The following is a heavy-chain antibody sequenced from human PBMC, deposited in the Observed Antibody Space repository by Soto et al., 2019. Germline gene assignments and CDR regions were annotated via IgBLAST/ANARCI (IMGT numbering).Heavy chain of an antibody. D-gene: IGHD3-10*01. Sequence: EVQLVESGGGLVQTGGSLRLSCAASGFTFNNYWLHWVRQAPGKGLLWVSRINSDGSSTTYADSVKGRFTTSRDNAKNTLYLQMNSLRAEDTAVYYCVRDGFGEFPIDCWGQGTLVTVSS. CDR3: VRDGFGEFPIDC. CDR2: INSDGSST. J-gene: IGHJ4*02. V-gene: IGHV3-74*01. CDR1: GFTFNNYW.